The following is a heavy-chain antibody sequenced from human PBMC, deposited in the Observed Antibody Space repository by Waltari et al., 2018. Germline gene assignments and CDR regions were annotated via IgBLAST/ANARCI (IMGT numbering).Heavy chain of an antibody. Sequence: EVQLVESGGGLVKPGGSLRLSCAASGFTFSSYSMNWVRQAPGKGLEWVSSISSSSSYIYYADSVKGRFTISRDNAKNSLYLQMNSLRAEDTAVYYCARTLYGSSWYCDYWGQGTLVTVSS. V-gene: IGHV3-21*01. CDR2: ISSSSSYI. D-gene: IGHD6-13*01. CDR3: ARTLYGSSWYCDY. CDR1: GFTFSSYS. J-gene: IGHJ4*02.